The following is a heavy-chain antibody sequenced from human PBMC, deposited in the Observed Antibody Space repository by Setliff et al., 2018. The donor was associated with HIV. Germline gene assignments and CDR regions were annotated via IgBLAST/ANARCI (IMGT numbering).Heavy chain of an antibody. CDR1: GYSISSGCY. V-gene: IGHV4-38-2*01. Sequence: PSETLSLTCAVSGYSISSGCYRGWIRQPPGKGLEWIGSMYHTGSTYYSPSLNSRFTISVDTSKNQFSLKLRSVTAADTTVYYCARQPLYNDYDWRSYYFDYWGQGSLVTVSS. J-gene: IGHJ4*02. CDR2: MYHTGST. D-gene: IGHD5-12*01. CDR3: ARQPLYNDYDWRSYYFDY.